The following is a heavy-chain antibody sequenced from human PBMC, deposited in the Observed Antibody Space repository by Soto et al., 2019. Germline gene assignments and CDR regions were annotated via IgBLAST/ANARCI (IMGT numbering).Heavy chain of an antibody. CDR1: GFTFSDYY. CDR2: ISSSGSTI. Sequence: PGGSLRLSCAASGFTFSDYYVSWIRQAPGKGLEWVSHISSSGSTIYYADSVKGRFTISRDNAKNSLYLQMNSLRAEDTAVYYCARAVPSMSRRWIQLWSMPRGMDVWGQGTTVTVSS. J-gene: IGHJ6*02. CDR3: ARAVPSMSRRWIQLWSMPRGMDV. D-gene: IGHD5-18*01. V-gene: IGHV3-11*01.